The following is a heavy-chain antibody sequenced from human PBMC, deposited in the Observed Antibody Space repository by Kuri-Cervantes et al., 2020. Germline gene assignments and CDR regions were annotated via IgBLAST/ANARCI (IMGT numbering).Heavy chain of an antibody. CDR1: GYTFTSYY. D-gene: IGHD3-22*01. V-gene: IGHV1-46*01. CDR2: INPSGGST. J-gene: IGHJ3*02. Sequence: ASVKVSCKASGYTFTSYYMHWVRQTPGQGLEWMGIINPSGGSTSYAHKFQGRVTMTRDTSTSTVYMELSSLRSEDTAVYYFARGYRYYYDSSGYHDAFDIWGQGTMVTVSS. CDR3: ARGYRYYYDSSGYHDAFDI.